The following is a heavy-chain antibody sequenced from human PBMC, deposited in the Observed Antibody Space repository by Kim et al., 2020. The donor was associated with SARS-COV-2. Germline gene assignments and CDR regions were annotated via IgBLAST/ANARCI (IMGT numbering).Heavy chain of an antibody. CDR3: ARGPYVDPVGTFAY. J-gene: IGHJ4*02. V-gene: IGHV3-74*01. D-gene: IGHD4-17*01. Sequence: ADSVKGRFTSARDNAKNQLYLQMNSLKAEDTAVYYCARGPYVDPVGTFAYWGPGTLVTVSS.